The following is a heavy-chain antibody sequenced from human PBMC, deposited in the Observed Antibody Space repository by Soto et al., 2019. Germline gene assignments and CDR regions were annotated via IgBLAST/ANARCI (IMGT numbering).Heavy chain of an antibody. CDR1: GDSISSSHW. J-gene: IGHJ6*02. D-gene: IGHD4-17*01. CDR3: ARLGTTVTHGDV. CDR2: IYHTGLT. Sequence: QVQLQESGPGRVKPTGTLSLTCAVSGDSISSSHWWSWVRQPPGKGLEWIGEIYHTGLTSYNPSLKSRITTSVDKSKNQFSLKLTSVTAADTAVYYCARLGTTVTHGDVWGQGTTVTVSS. V-gene: IGHV4-4*02.